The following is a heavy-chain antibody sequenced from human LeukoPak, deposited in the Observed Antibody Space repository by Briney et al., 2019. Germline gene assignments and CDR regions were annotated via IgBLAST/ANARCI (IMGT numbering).Heavy chain of an antibody. V-gene: IGHV1-2*02. CDR2: INPSSGDT. D-gene: IGHD1-26*01. J-gene: IGHJ4*02. CDR1: GYTFTGYY. CDR3: ARAGPLYTGAYLAY. Sequence: GASVKVSCKASGYTFTGYYLPWVRQAPGQGLEWVGWINPSSGDTNYAQKFQGRITLTLDTSLTTAYMELSSLRSDDTAVYYCARAGPLYTGAYLAYWGQGSLVTVYS.